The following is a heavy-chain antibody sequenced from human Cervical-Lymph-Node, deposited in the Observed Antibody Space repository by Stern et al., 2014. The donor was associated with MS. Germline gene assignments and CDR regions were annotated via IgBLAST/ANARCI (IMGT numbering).Heavy chain of an antibody. CDR3: ARDTSSPERSDW. D-gene: IGHD1-1*01. J-gene: IGHJ4*02. CDR2: ITNVGSA. V-gene: IGHV3-53*01. CDR1: GFTVSRDY. Sequence: EVQLVQSGGGVIQPGGSLRLSCTASGFTVSRDYMTWVRQAPGKGLEWFSLITNVGSAFYTVSVKCRFTISRDDSKNTVYLHMTCLRSEDTAMYYCARDTSSPERSDWWGQGTLVTVSS.